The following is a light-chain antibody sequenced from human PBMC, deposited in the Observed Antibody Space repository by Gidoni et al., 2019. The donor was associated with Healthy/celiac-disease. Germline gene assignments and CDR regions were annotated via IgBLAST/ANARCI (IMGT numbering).Light chain of an antibody. CDR3: QKYGSSPLT. CDR1: QSVSSSY. J-gene: IGKJ4*01. V-gene: IGKV3-20*01. CDR2: GAS. Sequence: EIVLTQSPGTLSLSPGERATLSCRASQSVSSSYLAWYQKKPGQAPRLLNYGASSRATGIPVRFGGSGSRTDFTLTISRLEPEDFAVYYCQKYGSSPLTFGGGTKVEIK.